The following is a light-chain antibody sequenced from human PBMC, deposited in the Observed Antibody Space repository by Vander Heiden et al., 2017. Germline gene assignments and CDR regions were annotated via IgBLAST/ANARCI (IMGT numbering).Light chain of an antibody. V-gene: IGKV3-20*01. CDR3: QQYGSSPPYT. J-gene: IGKJ2*01. CDR2: GAS. CDR1: QSVSSSY. Sequence: LVSTQSPATLSLSPGERATLSCRASQSVSSSYLAWYQQKPGQAPRLLIYGASSRATGIPDRFSGSGSGTDFTLTISRLEPEDFAVYYCQQYGSSPPYTFGQGTKLEIK.